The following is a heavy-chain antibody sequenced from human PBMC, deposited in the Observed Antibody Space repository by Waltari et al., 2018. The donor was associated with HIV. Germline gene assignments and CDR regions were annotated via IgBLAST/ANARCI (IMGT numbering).Heavy chain of an antibody. CDR2: MNPNSGNT. J-gene: IGHJ4*02. CDR3: ARGGRSYFRSPSETTWSY. D-gene: IGHD1-26*01. CDR1: GYTFTSYD. Sequence: QVQLVQSGAEVKKPGASVKVSCKASGYTFTSYDINWVRQATDQGLEGLGWMNPNSGNTGYAQKFQGRVTMTRNTSISTAYMELSSLRSEDTAVYYCARGGRSYFRSPSETTWSYWGQGTLVTVSS. V-gene: IGHV1-8*01.